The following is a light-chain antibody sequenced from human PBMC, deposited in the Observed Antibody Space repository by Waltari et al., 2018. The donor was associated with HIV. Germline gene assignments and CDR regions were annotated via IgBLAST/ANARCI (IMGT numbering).Light chain of an antibody. CDR2: DVT. V-gene: IGLV2-14*03. CDR3: SSYANNTSYV. J-gene: IGLJ1*01. Sequence: QSALTPPASVSGSPGQSITISCSGTSADVGGYDFVSWYQQHAGKVPKLMIYDVTSRPSGVSNRFSGSKSGNTASLTISALQPEDEADYYCSSYANNTSYVFGTGTTVTVL. CDR1: SADVGGYDF.